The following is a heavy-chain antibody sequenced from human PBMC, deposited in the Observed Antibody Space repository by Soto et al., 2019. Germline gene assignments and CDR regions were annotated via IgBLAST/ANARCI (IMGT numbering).Heavy chain of an antibody. CDR2: INDRGSI. Sequence: QVQLQQWGAGPLRPLETLSLTCGVSGGSFSGYYWAWICQSPGKGLEWIGEINDRGSINYNPSLKSRVSISVDTSKNHYSLDLRSVTAADTAVYDCAIESHLILTGPPWVWYFDLWGRGTLVTVSS. J-gene: IGHJ2*01. D-gene: IGHD3-9*01. CDR3: AIESHLILTGPPWVWYFDL. V-gene: IGHV4-34*01. CDR1: GGSFSGYY.